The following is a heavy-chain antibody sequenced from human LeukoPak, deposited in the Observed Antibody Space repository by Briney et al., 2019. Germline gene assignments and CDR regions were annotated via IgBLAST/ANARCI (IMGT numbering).Heavy chain of an antibody. J-gene: IGHJ4*02. CDR2: IRYDGSNK. CDR3: AKDASEDNFY. Sequence: GGSLRLSCAASGFTFSFYGIHWVRQAPGKGLEWVAFIRYDGSNKYYADSVKGRFTISRDNSKNILFLQMNSLRAEDTAVYYCAKDASEDNFYWGQGTLVTVSS. D-gene: IGHD5-24*01. V-gene: IGHV3-30*02. CDR1: GFTFSFYG.